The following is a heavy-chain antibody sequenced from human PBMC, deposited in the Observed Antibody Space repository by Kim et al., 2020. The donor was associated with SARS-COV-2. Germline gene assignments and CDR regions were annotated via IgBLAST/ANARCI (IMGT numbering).Heavy chain of an antibody. CDR1: GFTFSSYA. Sequence: GGSLRLSCAASGFTFSSYAMSWVRQAPGKGLEWVSAISGSGGSTYYADSVKGRFTISRDNSKNTLYLQMNSLRAEDTAVYYCAKEGDDYYDSSGYHNWFDPWGQGTLVTVSS. CDR2: ISGSGGST. J-gene: IGHJ5*02. D-gene: IGHD3-22*01. V-gene: IGHV3-23*01. CDR3: AKEGDDYYDSSGYHNWFDP.